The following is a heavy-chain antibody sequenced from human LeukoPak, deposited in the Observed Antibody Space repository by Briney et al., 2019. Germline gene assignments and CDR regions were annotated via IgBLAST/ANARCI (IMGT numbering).Heavy chain of an antibody. CDR2: IYSGGST. Sequence: PGGSLRLSCAASGFTVSSNYMSWVRQAPGKGLEWVSVIYSGGSTYYADSVKGRFTISRDNSKNTLYLQMNSLRAEDTAVYYCARESWYCSSTSCFRYFGYWGQGTLVTVSS. J-gene: IGHJ4*02. V-gene: IGHV3-66*02. D-gene: IGHD2-2*01. CDR3: ARESWYCSSTSCFRYFGY. CDR1: GFTVSSNY.